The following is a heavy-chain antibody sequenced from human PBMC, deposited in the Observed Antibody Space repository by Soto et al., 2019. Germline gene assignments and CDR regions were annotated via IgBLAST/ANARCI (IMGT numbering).Heavy chain of an antibody. J-gene: IGHJ3*01. D-gene: IGHD6-13*01. CDR2: TYYRSKWYN. Sequence: SQTLSLTCAISGDSVSSNSAAWNWIRQSPSRGLEWLGRTYYRSKWYNDYAVSVKSRITINPDTSKNQFSLQLNSVTPEDTAVYYCAREGKQYLVSPHGGVAFDFWGQGTMVNVSS. V-gene: IGHV6-1*01. CDR3: AREGKQYLVSPHGGVAFDF. CDR1: GDSVSSNSAA.